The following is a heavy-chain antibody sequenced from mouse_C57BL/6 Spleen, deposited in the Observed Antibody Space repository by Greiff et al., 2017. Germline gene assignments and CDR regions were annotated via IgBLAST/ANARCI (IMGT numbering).Heavy chain of an antibody. Sequence: QVQLQQPGAELVKPGASVKMSCKASGYTFTSYWITWVKQRPGQGLEWIGDIYPGSGCTNYNEKFKGKATLTVDTSSSTAYMQLSSLASEDSAFYYCAGGGTWFAYWGQGTLVTVSA. CDR1: GYTFTSYW. V-gene: IGHV1-55*01. CDR3: AGGGTWFAY. CDR2: IYPGSGCT. J-gene: IGHJ3*01. D-gene: IGHD4-1*01.